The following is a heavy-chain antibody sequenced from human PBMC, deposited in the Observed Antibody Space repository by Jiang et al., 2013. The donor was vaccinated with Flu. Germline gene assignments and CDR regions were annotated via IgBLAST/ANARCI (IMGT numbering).Heavy chain of an antibody. CDR1: GGSISSSSYY. V-gene: IGHV4-39*07. D-gene: IGHD4-23*01. Sequence: GPGLVKPSETLSLTCTVSGGSISSSSYYWGWIRQPPGKGLEWIGSIYYSGSTYYNPSLKSRVTISVDTSKNQFSLKLSSVTAADTAVYYCARESYGGNSQFDYWGQGTLVTVS. J-gene: IGHJ4*02. CDR2: IYYSGST. CDR3: ARESYGGNSQFDY.